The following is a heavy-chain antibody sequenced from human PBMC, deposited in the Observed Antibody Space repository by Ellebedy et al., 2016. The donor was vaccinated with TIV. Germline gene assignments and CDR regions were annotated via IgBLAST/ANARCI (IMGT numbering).Heavy chain of an antibody. D-gene: IGHD5-12*01. CDR2: LNDDGSTT. CDR3: TRPQHSAYRVNWFDP. CDR1: GFHFNNFW. J-gene: IGHJ5*02. V-gene: IGHV3-74*01. Sequence: GESLKISCVASGFHFNNFWIHWVRQAPGKGLEWVSRLNDDGSTTNDADSVKGRFTISRDNAKNTVYLQMDSLRAEDTAVYYCTRPQHSAYRVNWFDPWGQGTLVTVSS.